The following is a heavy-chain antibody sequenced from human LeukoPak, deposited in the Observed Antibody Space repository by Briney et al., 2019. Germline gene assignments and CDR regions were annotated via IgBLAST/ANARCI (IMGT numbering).Heavy chain of an antibody. CDR1: GGAFSGYY. D-gene: IGHD2-15*01. CDR3: AGEACSGGSCYPDY. Sequence: SETLSLTCAVYGGAFSGYYWSWIRQPPGKGLEWIGEINHSGSTNYDPSLKSRVTMSVDMSKSQFSLNLSSVTAADTAVYYCAGEACSGGSCYPDYWGQGTLVTVSS. J-gene: IGHJ4*02. CDR2: INHSGST. V-gene: IGHV4-34*01.